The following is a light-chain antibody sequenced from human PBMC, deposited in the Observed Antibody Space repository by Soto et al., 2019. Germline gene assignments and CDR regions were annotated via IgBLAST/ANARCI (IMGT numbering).Light chain of an antibody. CDR3: MQALQTRS. J-gene: IGKJ2*01. CDR1: QSLLHSNGYNY. Sequence: DIVMTQSPLSLPVTPGEPASISCRSSQSLLHSNGYNYLDWYLQKPGQSPQLLIYLGSNRASGVPDRFSGSGSDTDFTLKISRVEAEDVGVYYCMQALQTRSFGQGTKLEIK. V-gene: IGKV2-28*01. CDR2: LGS.